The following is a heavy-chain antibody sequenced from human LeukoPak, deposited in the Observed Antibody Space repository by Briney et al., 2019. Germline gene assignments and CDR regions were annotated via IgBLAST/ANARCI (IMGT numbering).Heavy chain of an antibody. CDR1: GFNFSTYW. J-gene: IGHJ4*02. V-gene: IGHV3-74*01. D-gene: IGHD6-19*01. Sequence: GGSLRLSCAASGFNFSTYWMHWVRQPPGKGLVWLSRINTDGTTTTYADSVKGRFTISRDNAKNTLYLQLNSLRADDTAVYFCARGGVSSPTIDYWGQGTLVTLSS. CDR2: INTDGTTT. CDR3: ARGGVSSPTIDY.